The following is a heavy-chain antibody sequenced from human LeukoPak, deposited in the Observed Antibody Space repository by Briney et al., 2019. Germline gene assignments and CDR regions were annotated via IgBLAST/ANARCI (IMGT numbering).Heavy chain of an antibody. Sequence: GASVNVSCKASGYTFTSYDINWVRQATGQGLEWMGWMNPNSGNTGYAQKFQGRVTMTRNTSISTAYMELSSLRSEDTAVYYCARGLRESYYDFWSGYYFFDYWGQGTLVTVSS. CDR1: GYTFTSYD. D-gene: IGHD3-3*01. CDR2: MNPNSGNT. V-gene: IGHV1-8*01. J-gene: IGHJ4*02. CDR3: ARGLRESYYDFWSGYYFFDY.